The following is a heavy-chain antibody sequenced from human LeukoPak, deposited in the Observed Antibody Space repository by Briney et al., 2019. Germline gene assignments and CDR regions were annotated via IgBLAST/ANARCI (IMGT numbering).Heavy chain of an antibody. Sequence: ASVKVSCKASGYTFTSYGISWVRQAPGQGLEWMGWISAYNGNTNYAQKLQGRVIMTRDTSISTAYMELSRLGSDDTAVYYCARGGSTDSIHSCGGNCYFLDYWGQGTLVTVSS. J-gene: IGHJ4*02. CDR3: ARGGSTDSIHSCGGNCYFLDY. V-gene: IGHV1-18*01. CDR1: GYTFTSYG. CDR2: ISAYNGNT. D-gene: IGHD2-21*02.